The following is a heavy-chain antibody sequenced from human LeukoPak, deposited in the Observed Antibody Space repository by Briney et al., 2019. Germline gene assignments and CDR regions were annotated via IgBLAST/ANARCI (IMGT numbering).Heavy chain of an antibody. CDR2: ISWNSGSI. Sequence: SLRLSCAASGFTFDDYAMHWVRQAPGKGLEWVSGISWNSGSIGYADSVKGRFTISRDNAKNSLYLQMNSLRAENTALYYCAKDRSIAAAGPLGDWGQGTLVTVSS. CDR1: GFTFDDYA. J-gene: IGHJ4*02. V-gene: IGHV3-9*01. CDR3: AKDRSIAAAGPLGD. D-gene: IGHD6-13*01.